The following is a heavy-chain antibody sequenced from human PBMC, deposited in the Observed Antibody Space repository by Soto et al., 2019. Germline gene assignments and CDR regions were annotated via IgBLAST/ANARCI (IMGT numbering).Heavy chain of an antibody. V-gene: IGHV4-39*01. Sequence: SETLSLTCTVSGGSISSSSYYWGWIRQPPGKGLEWIGSIYYSGSTYYNPSLKSRVTISVDTSKNQFSLQLNSVTPEDTALYYCASSDRSGFGFDYWGQGTLVTVSS. D-gene: IGHD3-22*01. J-gene: IGHJ4*02. CDR3: ASSDRSGFGFDY. CDR2: IYYSGST. CDR1: GGSISSSSYY.